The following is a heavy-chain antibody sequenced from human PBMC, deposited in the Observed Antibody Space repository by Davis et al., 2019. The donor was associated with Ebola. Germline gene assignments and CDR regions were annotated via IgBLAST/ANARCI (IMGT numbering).Heavy chain of an antibody. D-gene: IGHD3-22*01. V-gene: IGHV1-69*10. Sequence: SSQLFSNASSGTFISYAISWLRQPPGQGLLCRVGIIPLRGVTKYAQDFQGRVTITADESTSTAYMELSSLRSEDTAMYYCARDRYSDGSGYFFEQSHWGQGTLVTVSS. J-gene: IGHJ4*02. CDR1: SGTFISYA. CDR2: IIPLRGVT. CDR3: ARDRYSDGSGYFFEQSH.